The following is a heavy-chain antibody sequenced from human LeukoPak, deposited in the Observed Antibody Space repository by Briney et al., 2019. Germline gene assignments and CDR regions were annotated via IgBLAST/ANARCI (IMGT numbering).Heavy chain of an antibody. CDR3: ARGVRNCTNGVCYIHYYGMDV. J-gene: IGHJ6*02. V-gene: IGHV6-1*01. Sequence: SQTLSLTCAISGDSVSSNSAAWNWIRQSPSRGLEWLGRTYYRSKWYNDYAVSVKSRITINPDTSKNQFSLQLNSVTPEDTAVYYCARGVRNCTNGVCYIHYYGMDVWGQGTTVTVSS. CDR2: TYYRSKWYN. D-gene: IGHD2-8*01. CDR1: GDSVSSNSAA.